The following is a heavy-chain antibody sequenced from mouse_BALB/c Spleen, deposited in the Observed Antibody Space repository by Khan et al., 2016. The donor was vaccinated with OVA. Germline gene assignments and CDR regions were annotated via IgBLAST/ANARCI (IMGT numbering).Heavy chain of an antibody. Sequence: EVQLQESGPGLVKPSQSLSLTCTVTGYSITSGYAWNWIRQFPGNKLEWMGCISYSGVTCYTPSLKSRISITRDTSKNQFFLQLNSVTTEDTATYYCARGNYSGYYFDYWGQGTTLTVSS. CDR2: ISYSGVT. CDR1: GYSITSGYA. D-gene: IGHD1-1*01. V-gene: IGHV3-2*02. J-gene: IGHJ2*01. CDR3: ARGNYSGYYFDY.